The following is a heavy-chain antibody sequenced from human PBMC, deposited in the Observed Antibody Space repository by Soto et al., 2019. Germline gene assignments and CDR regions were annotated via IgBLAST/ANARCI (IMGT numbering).Heavy chain of an antibody. CDR3: AIYPVYDFWSGYYTGSDYGMDV. V-gene: IGHV4-39*01. Sequence: SETLSLTCTVSGGSISSSSYYWGWIRQPPGKGLEWIGSIYYSGSTYYSPSLKSRVTISVDTSKNQFSLKLSSVTAADTAVYYCAIYPVYDFWSGYYTGSDYGMDVWGQGTTVTVS. CDR1: GGSISSSSYY. J-gene: IGHJ6*02. D-gene: IGHD3-3*01. CDR2: IYYSGST.